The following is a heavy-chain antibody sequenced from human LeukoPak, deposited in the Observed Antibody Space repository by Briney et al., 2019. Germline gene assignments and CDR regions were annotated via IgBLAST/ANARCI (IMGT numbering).Heavy chain of an antibody. J-gene: IGHJ6*03. V-gene: IGHV4-39*01. CDR1: GGSIISNNYY. CDR2: IYYTGST. CDR3: ARLLSYDILTDNYYKYYMDV. D-gene: IGHD3-9*01. Sequence: SETLSLTCTVSGGSIISNNYYWGWIRLPPRKGLEWIGSIYYTGSTYYNLSLNSRVTMSVDTSMNRFALKVSSVTAADTAVYYCARLLSYDILTDNYYKYYMDVWGKGTTVTVSS.